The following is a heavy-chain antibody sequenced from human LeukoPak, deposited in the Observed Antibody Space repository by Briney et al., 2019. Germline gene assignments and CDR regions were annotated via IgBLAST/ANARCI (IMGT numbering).Heavy chain of an antibody. Sequence: PSETLSLTCSVSGGSISSSSDYWGWVRQPPGKGLEWIGSIYHSETTYYNPSLKSRVTISVDTSKNQFSLKLNSVTAADTAVYYCARVAVAYDFLNWFDPWGQGTLVTVSS. CDR3: ARVAVAYDFLNWFDP. V-gene: IGHV4-39*07. D-gene: IGHD3-3*01. CDR2: IYHSETT. J-gene: IGHJ5*02. CDR1: GGSISSSSDY.